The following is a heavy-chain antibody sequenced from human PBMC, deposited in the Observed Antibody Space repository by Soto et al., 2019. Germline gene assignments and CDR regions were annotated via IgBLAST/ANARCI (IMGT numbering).Heavy chain of an antibody. V-gene: IGHV3-30-3*01. CDR2: ISYDGSNK. D-gene: IGHD1-26*01. Sequence: GGFLRLSCAASGFTFSSYAMHWVRRAPGKGLEWVAVISYDGSNKYYADSVKGRFTISRDNSKNTLYLQMNSLRAEDTAVYYCAKDQIVGATHYYYGMDVWGQGTTVTVSS. CDR1: GFTFSSYA. J-gene: IGHJ6*02. CDR3: AKDQIVGATHYYYGMDV.